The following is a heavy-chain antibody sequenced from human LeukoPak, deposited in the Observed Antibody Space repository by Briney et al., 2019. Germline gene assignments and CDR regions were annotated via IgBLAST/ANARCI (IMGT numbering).Heavy chain of an antibody. V-gene: IGHV4-59*01. CDR3: VGSIRTYYFDY. D-gene: IGHD1-14*01. J-gene: IGHJ4*02. CDR2: IYYSGST. Sequence: SSETLSLTCTVSGASIRSYYWSWLRQPPGKGLEWIGYIYYSGSTNYNPSLKSRVTISVDTSKNQFSLKLSSVTAADTAVYYCVGSIRTYYFDYWGQGTLVTVSS. CDR1: GASIRSYY.